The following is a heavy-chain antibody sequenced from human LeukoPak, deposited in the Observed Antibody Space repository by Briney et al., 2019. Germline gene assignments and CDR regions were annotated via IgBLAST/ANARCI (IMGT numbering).Heavy chain of an antibody. D-gene: IGHD3-16*02. CDR2: ISWDGGST. CDR3: AKDMTPVELRLGELSPPPWFDP. Sequence: GGSLRLSCAASGFTFDDYTMHWVRQAPGKGLEWVSLISWDGGSTYYADSVKGRFTISRDNSKNSLYLQMNSLRTEDTALYYCAKDMTPVELRLGELSPPPWFDPWGQGTLVTVSS. J-gene: IGHJ5*02. V-gene: IGHV3-43*01. CDR1: GFTFDDYT.